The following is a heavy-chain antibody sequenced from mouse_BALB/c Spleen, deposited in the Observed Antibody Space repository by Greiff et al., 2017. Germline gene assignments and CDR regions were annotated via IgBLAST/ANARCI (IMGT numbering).Heavy chain of an antibody. CDR1: GYAFSSYW. Sequence: VHVKQSGAELVRPGSSVKISCKASGYAFSSYWMNWVKQRPGQGLEWIGQIYPGDGDTNYNGKFKGKATLTADKSSSTAYMQLSSLTSEDSAVYFCARSGGNYDYWGQGTLVTVSA. J-gene: IGHJ3*01. CDR2: IYPGDGDT. CDR3: ARSGGNYDY. D-gene: IGHD2-1*01. V-gene: IGHV1-80*01.